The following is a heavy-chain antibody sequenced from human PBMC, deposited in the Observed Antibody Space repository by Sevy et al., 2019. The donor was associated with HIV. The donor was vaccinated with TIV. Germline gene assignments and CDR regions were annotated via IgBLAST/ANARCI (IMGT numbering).Heavy chain of an antibody. CDR2: MNPNSGNT. D-gene: IGHD3-16*02. V-gene: IGHV1-8*01. CDR1: GYTFTSYD. Sequence: ASVKVSCKASGYTFTSYDINWVRQATGQGLEWMGWMNPNSGNTGYAQKFQGRVTMTRNTSISTAYMELSSLRSEDTAVYHCARGDNDYVWGSYRYPQNWFDPWGQGTLVTVSS. J-gene: IGHJ5*02. CDR3: ARGDNDYVWGSYRYPQNWFDP.